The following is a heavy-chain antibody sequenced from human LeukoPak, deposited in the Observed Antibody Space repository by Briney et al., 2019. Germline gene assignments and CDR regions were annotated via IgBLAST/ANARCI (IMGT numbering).Heavy chain of an antibody. CDR3: ARPIELGMTAQDAFDI. J-gene: IGHJ3*02. Sequence: GESLKISCKASGYRFTGYWIGWVRQMPGKGLEWMGIIYPGDSDTRVSPSFQGQVIMSVDKSITTAYLQWSSLKASDTAMYYCARPIELGMTAQDAFDIWGQGTMVTVAS. CDR2: IYPGDSDT. D-gene: IGHD7-27*01. V-gene: IGHV5-51*01. CDR1: GYRFTGYW.